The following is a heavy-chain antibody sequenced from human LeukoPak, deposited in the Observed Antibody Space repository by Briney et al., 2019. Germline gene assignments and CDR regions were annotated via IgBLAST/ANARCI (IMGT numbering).Heavy chain of an antibody. CDR3: XXVVXXXVIDY. Sequence: AGGSLRLSCAASGFTFSSYAMSWVRQAPGKGLEWVSAISGSGGSTYYADSVKGRFTISRDNSKNTLYLQMNSLRAEDTAVYYXXXVVXXXVIDYWGQGTLVTVS. J-gene: IGHJ4*02. CDR2: ISGSGGST. V-gene: IGHV3-23*01. CDR1: GFTFSSYA. D-gene: IGHD2-15*01.